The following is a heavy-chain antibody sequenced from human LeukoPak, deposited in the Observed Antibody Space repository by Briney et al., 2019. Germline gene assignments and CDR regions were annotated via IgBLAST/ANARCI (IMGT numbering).Heavy chain of an antibody. CDR3: ARVRSYYDSSAYDY. J-gene: IGHJ4*02. V-gene: IGHV1-18*01. D-gene: IGHD3-22*01. Sequence: GASVKVSCKASGYTFTSYGISWVRQAPGQGLEWMGCISAYNGNTNYAQKLQGRVTMTTDTSTSTAYMELRSLRSDDTAVYYCARVRSYYDSSAYDYWGQGTLVTVSS. CDR2: ISAYNGNT. CDR1: GYTFTSYG.